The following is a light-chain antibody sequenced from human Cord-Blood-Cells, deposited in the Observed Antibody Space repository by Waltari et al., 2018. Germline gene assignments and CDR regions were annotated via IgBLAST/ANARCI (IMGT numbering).Light chain of an antibody. CDR2: AAS. CDR3: QQSDSTPLT. Sequence: IQMTQSPSSLSASVGIRVTLTCRASQSISSYLNWYQQKPGKAPKLLIYAASSLQSGVPSRFSHSRSGTDFTLTISSLQPEDFATDYCQQSDSTPLTFGGGTKVEIK. CDR1: QSISSY. J-gene: IGKJ4*01. V-gene: IGKV1-39*01.